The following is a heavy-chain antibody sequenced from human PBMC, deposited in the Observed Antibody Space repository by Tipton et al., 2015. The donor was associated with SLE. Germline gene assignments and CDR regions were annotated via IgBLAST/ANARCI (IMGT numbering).Heavy chain of an antibody. D-gene: IGHD5-12*01. CDR1: GDSSSSYD. Sequence: TLSLTCCVSGDSSSSYDWSWIRQPPGKGLEWIGYIYHSGSTYYNPSLKSRVTVSVDTSKSQFSLKVFSVTAADTAVYYCSGHDHLGYNWFDPWGQGILVTVSS. J-gene: IGHJ5*02. V-gene: IGHV4-59*08. CDR3: SGHDHLGYNWFDP. CDR2: IYHSGST.